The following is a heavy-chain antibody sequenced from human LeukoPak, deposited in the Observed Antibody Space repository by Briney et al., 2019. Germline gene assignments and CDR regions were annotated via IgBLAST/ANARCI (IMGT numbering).Heavy chain of an antibody. CDR1: GGSISSNY. Sequence: PSETLSLTCSVAGGSISSNYRSWIRQPPGKGLEWIGSFYNSGSRNYNPSLKSRVTISVDTSKNQISLKLSSVTAADTAVYYCAGVYGDYVRYFQHWGQGTLVTVSS. J-gene: IGHJ1*01. D-gene: IGHD4-17*01. V-gene: IGHV4-59*08. CDR3: AGVYGDYVRYFQH. CDR2: FYNSGSR.